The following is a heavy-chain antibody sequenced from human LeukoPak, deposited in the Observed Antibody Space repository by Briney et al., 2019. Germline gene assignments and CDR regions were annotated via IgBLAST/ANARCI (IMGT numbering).Heavy chain of an antibody. V-gene: IGHV4-34*01. D-gene: IGHD3-22*01. CDR3: ARLLGNYYDSSGYPDY. CDR2: INHSGST. Sequence: SETLSLTCAVYGGSFSGYYWSWIRQPPGKGLEWIGEINHSGSTNYNPSLKSRVTISVDTSKNQFSLELGSVTAADTAVYYCARLLGNYYDSSGYPDYWGQGTLVTVSS. CDR1: GGSFSGYY. J-gene: IGHJ4*02.